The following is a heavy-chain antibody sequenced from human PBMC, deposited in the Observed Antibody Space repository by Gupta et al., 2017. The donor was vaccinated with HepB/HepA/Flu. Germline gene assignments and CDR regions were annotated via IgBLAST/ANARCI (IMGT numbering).Heavy chain of an antibody. CDR3: ARSTAYYDFWSGSSDYYYMDV. V-gene: IGHV4-59*01. D-gene: IGHD3-3*01. CDR2: IYYSGST. CDR1: GGSISSYY. J-gene: IGHJ6*03. Sequence: GPGLVKPSETLSLTCTVSGGSISSYYWSWIRQPPGKGLEWIGYIYYSGSTNYNPSLKSRVTISVDTSKNQFSLKLSSVTAADTAVYYCARSTAYYDFWSGSSDYYYMDVWGKGTTVTVSS.